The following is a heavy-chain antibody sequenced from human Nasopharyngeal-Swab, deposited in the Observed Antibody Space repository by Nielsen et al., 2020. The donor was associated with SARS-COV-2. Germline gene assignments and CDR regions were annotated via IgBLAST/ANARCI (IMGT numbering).Heavy chain of an antibody. CDR2: IYSGGSST. J-gene: IGHJ4*02. Sequence: GESLKISCAASGFTFSSYAMSWVRQAPGKGLEWVSVIYSGGSSTYYADSVKGRFTISRDNSKNTLYLQMNSLRAEDTAVYYCARDPAAAAPSHRWGQGTLVTVSS. V-gene: IGHV3-23*03. D-gene: IGHD6-13*01. CDR3: ARDPAAAAPSHR. CDR1: GFTFSSYA.